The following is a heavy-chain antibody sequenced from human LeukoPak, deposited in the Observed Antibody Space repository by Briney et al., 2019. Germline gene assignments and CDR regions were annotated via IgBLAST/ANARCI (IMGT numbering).Heavy chain of an antibody. J-gene: IGHJ4*02. Sequence: GGSLRLSCAASGFTFSSYAMSWVRQAPGKGLEWVSAISGSGGSTYYADSVKGRFTISRDNSKNTLYLQMNSLRAEDTAVYYCAKDAHYYDSSGYYYDYWGQGTLVTVSS. CDR2: ISGSGGST. V-gene: IGHV3-23*01. CDR1: GFTFSSYA. D-gene: IGHD3-22*01. CDR3: AKDAHYYDSSGYYYDY.